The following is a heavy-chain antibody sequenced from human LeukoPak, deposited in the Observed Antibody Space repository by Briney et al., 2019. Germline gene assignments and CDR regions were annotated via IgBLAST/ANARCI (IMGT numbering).Heavy chain of an antibody. CDR1: GFTFSSYA. J-gene: IGHJ3*02. CDR3: ARDTNDGAFDI. D-gene: IGHD1-1*01. V-gene: IGHV3-23*01. Sequence: GGSLRLSCAASGFTFSSYAMRRVRQAPGEGLEWVSIISGSGSSIHYADSVKGRFTISRDNSKNTLYLQMNSLRAEVTAVYYCARDTNDGAFDIWGQGTMVTVSS. CDR2: ISGSGSSI.